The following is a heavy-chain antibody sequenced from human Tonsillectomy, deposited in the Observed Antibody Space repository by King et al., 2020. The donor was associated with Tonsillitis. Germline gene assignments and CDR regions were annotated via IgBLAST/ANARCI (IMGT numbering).Heavy chain of an antibody. V-gene: IGHV1-46*03. J-gene: IGHJ4*02. CDR2: INPSGGST. CDR3: ARDGTEYYYDSSGYLDY. CDR1: GYTFTSYY. D-gene: IGHD3-22*01. Sequence: VQLVESGAEVKKPGASVKVSCKASGYTFTSYYMHWERQAPGQGLEWMGIINPSGGSTSYAQKFQGRVTMTRDTSTSTVYMELSSLRSEDTAVYYCARDGTEYYYDSSGYLDYWGQGTLVTVSS.